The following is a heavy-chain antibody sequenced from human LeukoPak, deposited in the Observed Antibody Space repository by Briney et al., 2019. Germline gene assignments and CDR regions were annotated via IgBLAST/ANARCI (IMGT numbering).Heavy chain of an antibody. D-gene: IGHD2-15*01. CDR3: AKDRHVLVIAASDY. J-gene: IGHJ4*02. V-gene: IGHV3-23*01. CDR1: GFIVSSNY. CDR2: VSGTNTNT. Sequence: GGSLRLSCAASGFIVSSNYMSWVRQAPGKGLEWVSSVSGTNTNTYYADSVKGRFTISRDISKNTLYLQMNSLRAEDTAVYYCAKDRHVLVIAASDYWGQGTLVTVSS.